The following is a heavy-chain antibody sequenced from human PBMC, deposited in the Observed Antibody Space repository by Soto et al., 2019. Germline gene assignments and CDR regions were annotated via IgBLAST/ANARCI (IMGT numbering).Heavy chain of an antibody. Sequence: SVKVSCKASGYTFTSYGISWVRQAPGQGLEWMGWISAYNGNTNYAQKLQGRVTMTTDTSTSTAYMELRSLRSDDTAVYYCARDIGKVWVAILTATTPHLGYWGQGTLVTVSS. CDR3: ARDIGKVWVAILTATTPHLGY. D-gene: IGHD1-20*01. J-gene: IGHJ4*02. V-gene: IGHV1-18*01. CDR2: ISAYNGNT. CDR1: GYTFTSYG.